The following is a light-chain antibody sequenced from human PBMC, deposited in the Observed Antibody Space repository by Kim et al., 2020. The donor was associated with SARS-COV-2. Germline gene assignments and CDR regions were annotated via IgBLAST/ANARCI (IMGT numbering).Light chain of an antibody. Sequence: LSLSPGERVTLSCRASQSVVSNIAWYQQKPGQAPRLIIYDASNRASGIPARFSGSGSGTDFTLTIKSLEPEDFAVYYCQQRSNPYTFGQGTKLEI. V-gene: IGKV3-11*01. CDR1: QSVVSN. CDR2: DAS. J-gene: IGKJ2*01. CDR3: QQRSNPYT.